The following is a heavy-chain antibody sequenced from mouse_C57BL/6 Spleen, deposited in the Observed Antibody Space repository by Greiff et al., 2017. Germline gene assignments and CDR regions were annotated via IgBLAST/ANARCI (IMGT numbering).Heavy chain of an antibody. CDR2: IYPRSGNT. J-gene: IGHJ3*01. Sequence: VQLQQSGAELARPGASVKLSCKASGYTFTSYGISWVKQRTGQGLEWIGEIYPRSGNTSYNAKFKGKATLTADKSSSTAYMELRSLTSEDSAVYFCARMYYGYDEDAYWGQGTLVTVSA. CDR1: GYTFTSYG. CDR3: ARMYYGYDEDAY. V-gene: IGHV1-81*01. D-gene: IGHD2-2*01.